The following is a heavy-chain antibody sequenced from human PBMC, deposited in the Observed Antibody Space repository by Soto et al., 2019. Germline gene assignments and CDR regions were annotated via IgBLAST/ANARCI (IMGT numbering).Heavy chain of an antibody. V-gene: IGHV1-2*02. J-gene: IGHJ4*01. CDR3: ARDYEDVPE. Sequence: QLVQSGVEGKKPLSPVQGSCKTSGPHFIAYCGHWVRQAPGQGLQWIGWIEPKSGGTTYEQKSLGRVNITRNASINTTYMEINRLTSYDTAVYYCARDYEDVPEWGQGTLLTVSS. CDR1: GPHFIAYC. CDR2: IEPKSGGT. D-gene: IGHD3-3*01.